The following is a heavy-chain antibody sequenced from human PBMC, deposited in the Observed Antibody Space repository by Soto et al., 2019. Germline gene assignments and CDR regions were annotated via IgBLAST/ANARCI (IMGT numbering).Heavy chain of an antibody. CDR3: AKDARYCSGGICHELFYYYGMDV. J-gene: IGHJ6*02. CDR2: ISYDGSNK. Sequence: QVQLVESGGGVVQPGRSLRLSCAASGFTFSSYGMHWVRQAPGKGLEWVAVISYDGSNKYYADSVKGRFTISRDNSKNTLYLQMNSLRAEDTAVYYCAKDARYCSGGICHELFYYYGMDVWGQGTTVTVSS. D-gene: IGHD2-15*01. V-gene: IGHV3-30*18. CDR1: GFTFSSYG.